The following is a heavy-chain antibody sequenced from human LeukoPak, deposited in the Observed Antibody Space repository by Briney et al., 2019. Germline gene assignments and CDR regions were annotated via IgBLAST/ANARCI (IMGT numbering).Heavy chain of an antibody. CDR2: IYHSGST. Sequence: PSETLSLTCAVSGGSISSGGYSWSWIRQPPGKGLEWLGYIYHSGSTYYNPSLKSRVTISVDRSKNQFSLKLSSVTAADTAVYYCARLGYCSGGSCLQPWFDPWGQGTLVTVSS. CDR3: ARLGYCSGGSCLQPWFDP. V-gene: IGHV4-30-2*01. D-gene: IGHD2-15*01. J-gene: IGHJ5*02. CDR1: GGSISSGGYS.